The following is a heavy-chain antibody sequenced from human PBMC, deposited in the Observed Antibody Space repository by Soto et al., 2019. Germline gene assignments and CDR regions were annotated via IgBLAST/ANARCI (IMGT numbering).Heavy chain of an antibody. D-gene: IGHD2-15*01. J-gene: IGHJ5*02. CDR1: GYTFTTYP. V-gene: IGHV1-3*05. Sequence: QVQLVQSGAEEKKPGASVKVSCKASGYTFTTYPMNWLRQAPGQRPEWMGWINVGNGGTKYSQKFQGRVSITRDTSASTAYMQLSRLRSDDTAVYYCATDRGGYCSGGSCPEAWFDPWRQGTLVTVTS. CDR3: ATDRGGYCSGGSCPEAWFDP. CDR2: INVGNGGT.